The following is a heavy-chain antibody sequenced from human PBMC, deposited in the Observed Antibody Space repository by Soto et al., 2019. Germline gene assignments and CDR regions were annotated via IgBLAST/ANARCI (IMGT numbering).Heavy chain of an antibody. CDR3: ARSITMIETLNRDAFDI. V-gene: IGHV5-10-1*01. J-gene: IGHJ3*02. D-gene: IGHD3-22*01. Sequence: GESLKISCKGSGYSFTSYWISRVRQMPGKGVELMGRIDRIDSYTKYIPSFQCHVTISADKSISTAYLQWSSLKASDTAMYYCARSITMIETLNRDAFDIWRQGTMVTVSS. CDR1: GYSFTSYW. CDR2: IDRIDSYT.